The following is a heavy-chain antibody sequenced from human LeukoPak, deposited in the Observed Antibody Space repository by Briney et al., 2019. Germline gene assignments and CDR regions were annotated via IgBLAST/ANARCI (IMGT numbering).Heavy chain of an antibody. V-gene: IGHV1-8*03. CDR2: MNPNSGNT. D-gene: IGHD3-3*01. J-gene: IGHJ6*03. CDR1: GYTFTSYD. CDR3: ARQGRSYDFWSGYYTRDYYYYYMDV. Sequence: GASVKVSCKASGYTFTSYDINWVRQATGQGLEWMGWMNPNSGNTGYAQKFQGRVTITRNTSICTAYMELSSLRSEDTAVYYCARQGRSYDFWSGYYTRDYYYYYMDVWGKGTTVTVSS.